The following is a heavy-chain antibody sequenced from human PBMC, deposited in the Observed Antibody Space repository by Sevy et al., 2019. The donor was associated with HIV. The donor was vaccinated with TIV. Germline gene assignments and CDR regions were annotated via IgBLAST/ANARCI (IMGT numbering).Heavy chain of an antibody. Sequence: SETLSLTCTVSGDPVSSRIYYWGWVRQAPGKGLEWIGSIYYSGRTYSNPSLKSRVAISVDTSRKQLSLKMTSVTAADTAMYYCGRSVYTSSRVDHWGQGTLVTVSS. D-gene: IGHD6-19*01. CDR2: IYYSGRT. CDR3: GRSVYTSSRVDH. V-gene: IGHV4-39*01. CDR1: GDPVSSRIYY. J-gene: IGHJ4*02.